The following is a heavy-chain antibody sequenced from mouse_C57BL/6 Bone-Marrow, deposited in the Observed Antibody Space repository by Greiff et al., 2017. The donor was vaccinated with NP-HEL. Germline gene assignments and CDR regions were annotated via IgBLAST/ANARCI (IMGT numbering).Heavy chain of an antibody. CDR2: ISSGSSTI. D-gene: IGHD1-1*01. J-gene: IGHJ4*01. Sequence: EVQGVESGGGLVKPGGSLKLSCAASGFTFSDYGMHWVRQAPEKGLEWVAYISSGSSTIYYADTVKGRFTISTDNAKNTLFLHMTSLRSEDTAMYYCGRQCYGSSLYAMDYWGQGTSVTVSS. CDR1: GFTFSDYG. CDR3: GRQCYGSSLYAMDY. V-gene: IGHV5-17*01.